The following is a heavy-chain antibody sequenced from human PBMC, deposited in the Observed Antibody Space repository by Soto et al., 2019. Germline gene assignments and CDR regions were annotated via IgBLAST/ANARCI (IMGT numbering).Heavy chain of an antibody. CDR2: ISYDGSNK. Sequence: QVQLVESGGGVVQPGRSLRLSCAASGFTFSSYGMHWVRQAPGKGLEWVAVISYDGSNKYYADSVKGRFTISRDNSKNTLYLQMNSLRAEDTAVYYCAKEQYGSGSLPIDYWGQGTLVTVSS. J-gene: IGHJ4*02. CDR1: GFTFSSYG. V-gene: IGHV3-30*18. CDR3: AKEQYGSGSLPIDY. D-gene: IGHD3-10*01.